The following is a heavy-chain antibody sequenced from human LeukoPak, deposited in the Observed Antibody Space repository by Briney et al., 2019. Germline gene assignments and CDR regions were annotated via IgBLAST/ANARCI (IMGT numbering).Heavy chain of an antibody. V-gene: IGHV3-7*01. CDR3: AREPLIPAADAGDWFDP. D-gene: IGHD2-2*01. CDR1: GFTFSSYA. CDR2: IKQDGSEK. J-gene: IGHJ5*02. Sequence: GGSLRLSCAASGFTFSSYAMSWVRQAPGKGLEWVANIKQDGSEKYYVDSVKGRFTISRDNAKNSLYLQMNSLRAEDTAVYYCAREPLIPAADAGDWFDPWGQGTLVTVSS.